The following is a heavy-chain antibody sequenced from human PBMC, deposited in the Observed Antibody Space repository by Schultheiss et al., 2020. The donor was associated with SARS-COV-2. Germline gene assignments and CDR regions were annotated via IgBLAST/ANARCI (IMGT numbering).Heavy chain of an antibody. CDR1: GYTFTGYY. Sequence: ASVKVSCKASGYTFTGYYMHWVRQAPGQGLEWMGWINPNSGGTNHAQKFQGRVTMTRDTSISTAYMELSRLRSDDTAVYYCARGFSSGWSDYWGQGTLVTVSS. CDR2: INPNSGGT. D-gene: IGHD6-19*01. CDR3: ARGFSSGWSDY. V-gene: IGHV1-2*02. J-gene: IGHJ4*02.